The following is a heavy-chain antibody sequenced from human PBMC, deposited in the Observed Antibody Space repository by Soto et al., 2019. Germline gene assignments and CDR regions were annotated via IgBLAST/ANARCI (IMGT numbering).Heavy chain of an antibody. J-gene: IGHJ3*01. CDR3: ARDHFVVDYDSSGGTRD. V-gene: IGHV1-18*01. CDR1: GYTFTSYG. CDR2: ISAYNGNT. Sequence: ASVKVSCKASGYTFTSYGISWVRQAPGQGLEWMGWISAYNGNTNYAQKLQGRVTMTTDTSTSTAYMELRSLRSDDTAVYYCARDHFVVDYDSSGGTRDWGQGTMVTVSS. D-gene: IGHD3-22*01.